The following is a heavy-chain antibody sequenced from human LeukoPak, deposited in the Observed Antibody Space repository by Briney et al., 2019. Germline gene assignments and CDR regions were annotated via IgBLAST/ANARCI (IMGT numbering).Heavy chain of an antibody. J-gene: IGHJ4*02. CDR2: IYYSGTT. V-gene: IGHV4-59*01. Sequence: SETLSLTCTVSGGSISGYYWSWIRQPPGKGLEWIGYIYYSGTTNYNPSLKGRVTISVDTSKNQFSLKLSSVTAADTAVYYCARATSYSSSWYYFDYWVQGTLVTVSS. D-gene: IGHD6-13*01. CDR1: GGSISGYY. CDR3: ARATSYSSSWYYFDY.